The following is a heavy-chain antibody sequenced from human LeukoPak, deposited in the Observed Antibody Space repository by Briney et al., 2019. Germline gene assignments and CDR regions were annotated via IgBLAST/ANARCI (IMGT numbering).Heavy chain of an antibody. CDR2: INQSGRS. D-gene: IGHD5-18*01. CDR3: ARAGGYNFRSSGPETIDY. Sequence: SETLSLTCTVHGVSFGGYYWSWIRQSPGKGLEWIGEINQSGRSNFNPSLQSRVTISIDTSNNQFSLKLSSVTAADTAVYYCARAGGYNFRSSGPETIDYWGQGTLVTVSS. CDR1: GVSFGGYY. J-gene: IGHJ4*02. V-gene: IGHV4-34*01.